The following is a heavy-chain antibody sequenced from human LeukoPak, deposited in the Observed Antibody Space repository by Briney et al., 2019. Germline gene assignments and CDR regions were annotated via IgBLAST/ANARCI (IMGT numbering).Heavy chain of an antibody. CDR3: ARVMVVAKALNWFDP. CDR1: GGSISSSSYY. V-gene: IGHV4-39*07. CDR2: IYYSGST. J-gene: IGHJ5*02. D-gene: IGHD2-15*01. Sequence: SETLSLTCTVSGGSISSSSYYWGWIRQPPGKGLEWIGSIYYSGSTYYNPSLKSRVTISVDMSRNQFSLKLSSVTAADTAVYYCARVMVVAKALNWFDPWGQGTLVTVSS.